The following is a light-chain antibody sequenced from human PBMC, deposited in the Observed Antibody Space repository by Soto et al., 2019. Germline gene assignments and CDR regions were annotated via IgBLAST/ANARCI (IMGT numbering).Light chain of an antibody. V-gene: IGLV2-14*01. Sequence: QSALTQPASVSGSPGQSITISCTGTRSDIGHNKYVSWYQQYPGKVPKLLINQVSNRPSGVSNRFSGSKSGNTASLTISGLLAEDEADYFCTSSTSDSLYVFGTGTKVTVL. CDR1: RSDIGHNKY. CDR3: TSSTSDSLYV. J-gene: IGLJ1*01. CDR2: QVS.